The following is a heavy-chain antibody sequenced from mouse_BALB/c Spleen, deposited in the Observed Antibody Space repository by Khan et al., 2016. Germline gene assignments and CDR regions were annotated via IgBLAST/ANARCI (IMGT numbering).Heavy chain of an antibody. Sequence: VQLQQSGPELVKPGASVKMSCKASGYTFTSYVMHWVKQKPGQGLEWIGYINPYNDGTKYNEKFKGKATLTSDKSSSTAYMELSSLTSEDSAVYYCARTTVVAPYWYFDVWGAGTTVTVSS. CDR3: ARTTVVAPYWYFDV. CDR1: GYTFTSYV. CDR2: INPYNDGT. J-gene: IGHJ1*01. D-gene: IGHD1-1*01. V-gene: IGHV1S136*01.